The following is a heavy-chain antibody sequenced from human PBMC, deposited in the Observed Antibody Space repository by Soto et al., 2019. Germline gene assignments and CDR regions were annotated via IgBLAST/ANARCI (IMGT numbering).Heavy chain of an antibody. D-gene: IGHD3-9*01. CDR1: GGTFSSYA. Sequence: QVQLVQSGAEVKKPGSSVKVSCKASGGTFSSYAISWVRQAPGQGLEWMGGIIPIFGTANYAQKFQGRVTITADKSTITAYMELSSLRSEDTAVYYCARIRYAILTGLPLPYYFAYWGQGTLVTVSS. CDR3: ARIRYAILTGLPLPYYFAY. CDR2: IIPIFGTA. J-gene: IGHJ4*02. V-gene: IGHV1-69*06.